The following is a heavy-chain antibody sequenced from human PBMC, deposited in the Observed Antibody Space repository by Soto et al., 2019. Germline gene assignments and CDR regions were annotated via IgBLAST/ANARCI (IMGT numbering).Heavy chain of an antibody. V-gene: IGHV3-7*01. CDR2: VNLDGSEK. Sequence: PGGPLRLSCAASGSPFSSHWMSWVRQAPGKGLEWVANVNLDGSEKYYVDSVKGRFTISRDNAKNSLYLRMNSLRAEDIAVYYCARDYYFRSGSVDYWGQGTLVTVSS. D-gene: IGHD3-10*01. CDR3: ARDYYFRSGSVDY. CDR1: GSPFSSHW. J-gene: IGHJ4*02.